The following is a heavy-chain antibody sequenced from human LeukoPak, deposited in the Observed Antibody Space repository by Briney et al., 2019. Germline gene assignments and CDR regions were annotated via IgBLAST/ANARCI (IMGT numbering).Heavy chain of an antibody. V-gene: IGHV4-34*01. CDR2: INHSGST. CDR1: GGSFSGYY. CDR3: ARPRGWTPGAFDI. Sequence: SETLSLTCAVYGGSFSGYYWSWIRQPPGKGLEWIGEINHSGSTNYNPSLKSRVTISVDTSKNQFSLKLSSVTAADTAVYYCARPRGWTPGAFDIWGQGTMVTVSS. D-gene: IGHD6-19*01. J-gene: IGHJ3*02.